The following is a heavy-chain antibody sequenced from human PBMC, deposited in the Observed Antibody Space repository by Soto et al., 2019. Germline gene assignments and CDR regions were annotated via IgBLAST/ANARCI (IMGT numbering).Heavy chain of an antibody. CDR2: IIPIFGTA. D-gene: IGHD6-19*01. Sequence: SVKVSCKASGGTFSSYAISWVRQAPGQGLEWMGGIIPIFGTANYAQKFQGRVTITRDTSASTAYMELSSLRSEDTAVYYCARPRRYSSGWYHFDYWGQGTLVTVSS. CDR3: ARPRRYSSGWYHFDY. CDR1: GGTFSSYA. V-gene: IGHV1-69*05. J-gene: IGHJ4*02.